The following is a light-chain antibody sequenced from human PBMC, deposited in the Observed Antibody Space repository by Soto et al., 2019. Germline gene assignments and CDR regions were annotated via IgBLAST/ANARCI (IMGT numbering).Light chain of an antibody. CDR3: QQRSNWPPWT. CDR2: HTS. CDR1: QTVNSR. Sequence: EIVLTQSPATLSSSPGERATLSCRASQTVNSRLAWYQHKPGQAPRLLIYHTSNRATGIPARFSGSGSVTDFTLTISSLEPEDFAVYYCQQRSNWPPWTFGQGTKVDIK. J-gene: IGKJ1*01. V-gene: IGKV3-11*01.